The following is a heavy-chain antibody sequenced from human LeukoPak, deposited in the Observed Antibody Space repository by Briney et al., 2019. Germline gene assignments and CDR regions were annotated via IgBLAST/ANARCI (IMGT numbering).Heavy chain of an antibody. Sequence: PGGSLRLSCAASGFTFSSYWMSWVRQAPGKGLEWVSSISSSSSYIYYADSVKGRFTISRDNAKNSLYLQMNSLRAEDTAVYYCARDRARGAYPYYFDYWGQGTLVTVSS. CDR1: GFTFSSYW. V-gene: IGHV3-21*01. D-gene: IGHD1-26*01. J-gene: IGHJ4*02. CDR2: ISSSSSYI. CDR3: ARDRARGAYPYYFDY.